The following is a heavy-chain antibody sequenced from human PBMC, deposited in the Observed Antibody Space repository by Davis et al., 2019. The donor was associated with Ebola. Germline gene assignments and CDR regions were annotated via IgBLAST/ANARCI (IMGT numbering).Heavy chain of an antibody. J-gene: IGHJ6*02. Sequence: ASVKVSCKASGYTFTSYYINWVRQATGQGLEWMGWMNPNSGNTGYAQKFQGRVTMTRNTSISTAYMELSSLRSEGTAVYYCARVRYYYYGMDVWSQGTTVTVSS. CDR3: ARVRYYYYGMDV. V-gene: IGHV1-8*01. CDR2: MNPNSGNT. CDR1: GYTFTSYY.